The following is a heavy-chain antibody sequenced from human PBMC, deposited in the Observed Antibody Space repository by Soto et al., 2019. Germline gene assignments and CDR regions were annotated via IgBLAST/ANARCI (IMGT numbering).Heavy chain of an antibody. V-gene: IGHV1-69*13. Sequence: SVKVSCKASGGTFSSYAISWVRQAPGQGLEWMGGIIPIFGTANYAQKFQGRVTITADESTSTAYMELSSLRSEDTAVYYCARENKWEPETFPNKKFHFDYWGQGTLVNVSS. D-gene: IGHD1-26*01. CDR1: GGTFSSYA. CDR3: ARENKWEPETFPNKKFHFDY. CDR2: IIPIFGTA. J-gene: IGHJ4*01.